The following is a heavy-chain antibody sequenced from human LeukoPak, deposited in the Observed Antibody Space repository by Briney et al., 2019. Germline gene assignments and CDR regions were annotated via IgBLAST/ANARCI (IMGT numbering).Heavy chain of an antibody. Sequence: PSETLSLTCAVYGGSFTGYSWGWIRQTPGKGLEWIGYIYYNGDTHYNPSLNSRLSMSVDTPKKQFSLNLSSVTAADTAVYYCVRGPYGSSISNWFDPWGQGLLVTVSS. CDR3: VRGPYGSSISNWFDP. D-gene: IGHD3-10*01. V-gene: IGHV4-34*11. CDR2: IYYNGDT. J-gene: IGHJ5*02. CDR1: GGSFTGYS.